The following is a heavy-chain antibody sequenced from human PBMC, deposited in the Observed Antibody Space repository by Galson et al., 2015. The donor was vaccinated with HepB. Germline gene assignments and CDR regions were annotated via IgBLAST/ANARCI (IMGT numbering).Heavy chain of an antibody. D-gene: IGHD1-26*01. V-gene: IGHV1-46*01. Sequence: SVKVSCKASGYTFTSYYMHWVRQAPGQGLEWMGIINPSGGSTSYAQKFQGRVTMTRDTSTSTVYMELSSLRAEDTAVYYCARDHQWEPSEYYYYYCGMDVWGQGTTVTVSS. J-gene: IGHJ6*02. CDR1: GYTFTSYY. CDR2: INPSGGST. CDR3: ARDHQWEPSEYYYYYCGMDV.